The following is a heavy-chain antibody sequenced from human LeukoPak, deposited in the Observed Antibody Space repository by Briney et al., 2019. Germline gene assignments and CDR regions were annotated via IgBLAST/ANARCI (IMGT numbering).Heavy chain of an antibody. CDR1: GDSVSSNSAA. Sequence: PSQTLSLTFAISGDSVSSNSAAWNWIRQSPSRGLEWLGRTYYRSKWYNDYAVSVKSRITINPDTSKNQFSLQLNSVTAADTAVYYCARTARREEYFQHWGQGTLVTVSS. J-gene: IGHJ1*01. CDR2: TYYRSKWYN. CDR3: ARTARREEYFQH. D-gene: IGHD6-6*01. V-gene: IGHV6-1*01.